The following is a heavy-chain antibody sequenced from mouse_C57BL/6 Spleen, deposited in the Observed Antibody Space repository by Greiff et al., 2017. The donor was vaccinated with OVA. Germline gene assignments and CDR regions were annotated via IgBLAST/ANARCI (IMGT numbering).Heavy chain of an antibody. J-gene: IGHJ4*01. D-gene: IGHD2-1*01. V-gene: IGHV1-50*01. CDR3: ARTPIYYGNYDAMDY. Sequence: QVQLQQPGAELVKPGASVKLSCKASGYTFTSYWMQWVKQRPGQGLEWIGEIDPSDSYTNYNQKFKGKATLTVDTSSSTAYMQLSSLTSEDSAVYYCARTPIYYGNYDAMDYWGQGTSVTVSS. CDR1: GYTFTSYW. CDR2: IDPSDSYT.